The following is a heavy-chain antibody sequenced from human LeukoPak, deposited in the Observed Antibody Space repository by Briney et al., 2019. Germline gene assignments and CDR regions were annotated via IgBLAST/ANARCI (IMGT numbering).Heavy chain of an antibody. V-gene: IGHV4-59*01. CDR2: IHYTGTT. J-gene: IGHJ6*03. CDR1: SASISSNY. CDR3: ASWNYYYYYMDV. Sequence: SETLSLTCTVSSASISSNYWTWIRQPPGKGLEWIGYIHYTGTTNYNPSLKSRVTISVDTSKTQFSLKLNSVTAADTAVFYCASWNYYYYYMDVWGKGTTVTVSS. D-gene: IGHD1-1*01.